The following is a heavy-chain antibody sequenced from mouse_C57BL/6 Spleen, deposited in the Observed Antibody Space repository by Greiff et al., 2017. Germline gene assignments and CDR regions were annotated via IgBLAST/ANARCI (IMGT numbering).Heavy chain of an antibody. J-gene: IGHJ2*01. CDR2: IDPENGDT. D-gene: IGHD1-1*01. CDR3: TFYYYGSRGDY. V-gene: IGHV14-4*01. Sequence: EVQLQQSGAELVRPGASVKLSCTASGFNIKDDYMHWVKQRPEQGLEWIGWIDPENGDTEYASKFQGKATITADTSSNTAYLQLSSLTSEDTAVYYCTFYYYGSRGDYWGQGTTLTVSS. CDR1: GFNIKDDY.